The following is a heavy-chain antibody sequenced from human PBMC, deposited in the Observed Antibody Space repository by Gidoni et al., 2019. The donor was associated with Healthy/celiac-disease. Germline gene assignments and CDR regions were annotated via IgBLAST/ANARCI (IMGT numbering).Heavy chain of an antibody. D-gene: IGHD6-13*01. Sequence: QVQLVGSGGGVVQPGRSLRRSCAASGFTFSSYGMHWVRQAPGKGLEWVAVISYDGSNKYYADSVKGRFTISRDNSKNTLYLQMNSLRAEDTAVYYCAKEPEYSSSWYYFDYWGQGTLVTVSS. J-gene: IGHJ4*02. V-gene: IGHV3-30*18. CDR2: ISYDGSNK. CDR1: GFTFSSYG. CDR3: AKEPEYSSSWYYFDY.